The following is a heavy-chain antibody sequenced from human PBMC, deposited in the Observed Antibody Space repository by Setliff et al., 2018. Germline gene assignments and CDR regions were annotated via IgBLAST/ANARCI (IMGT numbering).Heavy chain of an antibody. Sequence: GASVKVSCKASGHSLTSNHFHWGRQAPGKGLEWMGTINPNDGYTIYAPAFQGRVAMTTDTSTGTAHMELSGLTSADTAIYYCIVNMVRPVTGLDSWGPGTLVTVS. CDR1: GHSLTSNH. D-gene: IGHD2-15*01. CDR3: IVNMVRPVTGLDS. V-gene: IGHV1-46*01. J-gene: IGHJ4*02. CDR2: INPNDGYT.